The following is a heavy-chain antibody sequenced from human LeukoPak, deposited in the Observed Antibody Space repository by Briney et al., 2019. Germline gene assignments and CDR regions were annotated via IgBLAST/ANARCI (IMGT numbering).Heavy chain of an antibody. Sequence: ASVKVSCKVSGYSFTSNYIHWVRQAPGQGLEWMGMIYPRDGSTSYAQRFQDRVTVTRDTSTSTVHMELSGLRSEDTAVYYCARDRRSSPGFDYWGQGTLVTVSS. CDR1: GYSFTSNY. D-gene: IGHD3-10*01. J-gene: IGHJ4*02. CDR2: IYPRDGST. V-gene: IGHV1-46*01. CDR3: ARDRRSSPGFDY.